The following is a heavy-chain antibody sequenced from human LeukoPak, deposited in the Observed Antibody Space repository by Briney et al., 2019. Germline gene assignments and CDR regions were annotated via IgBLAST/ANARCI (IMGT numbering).Heavy chain of an antibody. CDR3: ARLKNVFYYDSSVPRPPTPTDWYFDL. CDR1: GYSFTSYW. J-gene: IGHJ2*01. V-gene: IGHV5-51*01. Sequence: RGESLKISCKGSGYSFTSYWIGWVRQMPGKGLEWMGIIYPGDSDTRYSPSFQGQVTISADKSISTAYLQWSSLKASDTAMYYCARLKNVFYYDSSVPRPPTPTDWYFDLWGRGTLVTVSS. D-gene: IGHD3-22*01. CDR2: IYPGDSDT.